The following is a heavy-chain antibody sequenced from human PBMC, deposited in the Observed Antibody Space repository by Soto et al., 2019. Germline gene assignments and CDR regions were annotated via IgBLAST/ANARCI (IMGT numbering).Heavy chain of an antibody. Sequence: EVQLVESGGGLVQPGRSLRLSCAASGFTFDDYAMHWVRQAPGKGLEWVSGISWNSGSIGYADSVKGRFTISRDNAKNSLYLQMNSLRAEDTALYYCAKDIPMLGVRPDVVVVAATPTGMDVWGQGTTVTVSS. CDR3: AKDIPMLGVRPDVVVVAATPTGMDV. CDR2: ISWNSGSI. V-gene: IGHV3-9*01. J-gene: IGHJ6*02. CDR1: GFTFDDYA. D-gene: IGHD2-15*01.